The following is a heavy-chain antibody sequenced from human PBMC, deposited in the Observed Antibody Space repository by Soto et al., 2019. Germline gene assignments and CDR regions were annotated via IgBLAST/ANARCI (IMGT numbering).Heavy chain of an antibody. V-gene: IGHV3-30*04. CDR2: ISYDGGKK. CDR1: GFNFSSYA. J-gene: IGHJ4*01. CDR3: AREGQPAAGTTPHN. Sequence: GGSLRLSCAASGFNFSSYAMHWVRQAPGKGLEWVAVISYDGGKKYYADSVKGRFTISRDNSQNTLYVEMTSLSAEDTAAYYCAREGQPAAGTTPHNWGHGTLVTVSS. D-gene: IGHD6-13*01.